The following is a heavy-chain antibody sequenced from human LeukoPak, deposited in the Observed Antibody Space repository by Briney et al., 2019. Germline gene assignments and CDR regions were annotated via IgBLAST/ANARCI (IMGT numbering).Heavy chain of an antibody. CDR3: ATGRYDFWSGFYLRSYYYGMDV. V-gene: IGHV1-24*01. CDR2: FDPEDGET. D-gene: IGHD3-3*01. J-gene: IGHJ6*02. CDR1: GYTLTELS. Sequence: ASVKVSCKVSGYTLTELSMHWVRQAPGKGLEWMGGFDPEDGETIYAQKFQGRVTMTEDTSTGTAYMELSSLRSEDTAVYYCATGRYDFWSGFYLRSYYYGMDVWGQGTTVTVSS.